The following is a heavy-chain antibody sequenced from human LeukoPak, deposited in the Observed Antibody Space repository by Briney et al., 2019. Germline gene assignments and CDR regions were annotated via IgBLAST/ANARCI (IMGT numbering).Heavy chain of an antibody. CDR3: VRGRVVVVPAAIRPLDY. CDR2: INSDGIST. J-gene: IGHJ4*02. Sequence: GGSLRLPCAASGFTFSSYWMHWVRQAPGKGLVWVSRINSDGISTSYADSVKGRFTISRDNAKNTLYLQMNSLRAEDTAVYYCVRGRVVVVPAAIRPLDYWGQGTLVTVSS. V-gene: IGHV3-74*01. D-gene: IGHD2-2*01. CDR1: GFTFSSYW.